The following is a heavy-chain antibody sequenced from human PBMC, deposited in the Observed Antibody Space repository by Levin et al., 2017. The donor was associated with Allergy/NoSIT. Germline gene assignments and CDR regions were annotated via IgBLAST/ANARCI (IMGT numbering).Heavy chain of an antibody. Sequence: KPSETLSLTCTVSGASVSRGTFYWSWIRQPPGKGLEWIGNIYFNGTTNYNPSLKSRPTIALDTSKNQFSLQLTSTTAADTAVYYCATSSWNYAFIYYYGMGVWGQGTTVTVSS. J-gene: IGHJ6*02. V-gene: IGHV4-61*01. CDR2: IYFNGTT. D-gene: IGHD1-7*01. CDR1: GASVSRGTFY. CDR3: ATSSWNYAFIYYYGMGV.